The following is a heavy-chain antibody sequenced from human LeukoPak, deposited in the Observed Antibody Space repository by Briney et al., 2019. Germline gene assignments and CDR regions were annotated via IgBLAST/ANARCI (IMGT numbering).Heavy chain of an antibody. D-gene: IGHD2-8*01. V-gene: IGHV4-4*02. Sequence: SGTLSLTCGVSGGSISNTNWWSWVRHPPGQGLEWIGEISLTGLTHCNPSLESRVTVSLDKSKNQLSLNLTSVTAADTAVYYCSRENGAFSPFGHWGQGTLVTV. J-gene: IGHJ4*02. CDR3: SRENGAFSPFGH. CDR1: GGSISNTNW. CDR2: ISLTGLT.